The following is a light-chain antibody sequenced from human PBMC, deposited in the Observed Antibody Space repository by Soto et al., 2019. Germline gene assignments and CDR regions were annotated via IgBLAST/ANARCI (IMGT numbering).Light chain of an antibody. CDR2: KAS. Sequence: DIQMTQSPSTLSASIGDRVTITCRASQSISSWLAWYQQKPGKAPKLLIYKASGLDSGVPSRFSGSVSGTEFTLTISSLQPDDFATYYCQQYNSYSWTFGQGTKVEIK. V-gene: IGKV1-5*03. CDR1: QSISSW. CDR3: QQYNSYSWT. J-gene: IGKJ1*01.